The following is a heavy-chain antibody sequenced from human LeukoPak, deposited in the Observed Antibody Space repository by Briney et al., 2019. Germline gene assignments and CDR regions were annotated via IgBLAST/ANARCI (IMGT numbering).Heavy chain of an antibody. Sequence: PSETLSLTCTVSGGSISSYYGSWIRQPPGKGLEWIGYIYYSGSTNYNPSLKSRVTISVDTSKNQFSLKLSSVTAADTAVYYCASGVYSSGWYWFDPWGQGTLVTVSS. J-gene: IGHJ5*02. V-gene: IGHV4-59*01. CDR1: GGSISSYY. D-gene: IGHD6-19*01. CDR2: IYYSGST. CDR3: ASGVYSSGWYWFDP.